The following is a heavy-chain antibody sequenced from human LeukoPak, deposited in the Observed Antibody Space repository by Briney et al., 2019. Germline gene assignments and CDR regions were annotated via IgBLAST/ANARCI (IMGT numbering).Heavy chain of an antibody. CDR3: AREGPHYYDSSSYLDY. Sequence: ASVKVSCKASGYTFTSYYMHWVRQAPGQGLEWMGIINPSGGSTSYAQKFQGRVTMTRDTSTSTVYMGLSSLRSEDTAVYYCAREGPHYYDSSSYLDYWGQGTLVTVSS. V-gene: IGHV1-46*01. D-gene: IGHD3-22*01. J-gene: IGHJ4*02. CDR1: GYTFTSYY. CDR2: INPSGGST.